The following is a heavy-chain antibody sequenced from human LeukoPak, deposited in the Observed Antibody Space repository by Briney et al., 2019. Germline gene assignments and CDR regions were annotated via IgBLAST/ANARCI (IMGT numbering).Heavy chain of an antibody. CDR1: GGSISSYY. CDR2: IYYSGST. CDR3: ARHHLIDYYDSSGYYDY. D-gene: IGHD3-22*01. J-gene: IGHJ4*02. V-gene: IGHV4-59*08. Sequence: SETLSLTCTVSGGSISSYYWSWIRQPPGKGLEWIGYIYYSGSTNYNPSLKSRVTISVDTSKNQFSLKLSSVTAADTAVYYCARHHLIDYYDSSGYYDYWGQGTLVTVSS.